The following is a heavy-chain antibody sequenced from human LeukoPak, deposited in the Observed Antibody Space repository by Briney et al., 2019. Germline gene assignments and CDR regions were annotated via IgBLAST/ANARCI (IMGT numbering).Heavy chain of an antibody. CDR2: IYPDDPDI. Sequence: GESLKISCKGSGFRFANSWIGWVRQVSGKGLEWMGTIYPDDPDIRYSPSFQGQVTISGDKSSSTVYLQWNSLKASDTAMYFCAKKRSSGYYDSGGYAIDAFDVWGQGTMVTVSS. J-gene: IGHJ3*01. CDR1: GFRFANSW. V-gene: IGHV5-51*01. CDR3: AKKRSSGYYDSGGYAIDAFDV. D-gene: IGHD3-22*01.